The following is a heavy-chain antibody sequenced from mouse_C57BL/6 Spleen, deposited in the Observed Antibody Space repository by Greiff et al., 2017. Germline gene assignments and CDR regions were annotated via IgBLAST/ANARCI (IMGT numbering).Heavy chain of an antibody. J-gene: IGHJ4*01. CDR3: ARGGSYYAMDY. CDR1: GYSITSGYY. Sequence: EVQLQESGPGLVKPSQSLSLTCSVTGYSITSGYYWNWIRQFPGNKLEWMGYISYDGSNNYNPSLKNRISITRDTSKNQFFLKLNSVTTEDTATYYYARGGSYYAMDYWGQGTSVTVSS. CDR2: ISYDGSN. V-gene: IGHV3-6*01.